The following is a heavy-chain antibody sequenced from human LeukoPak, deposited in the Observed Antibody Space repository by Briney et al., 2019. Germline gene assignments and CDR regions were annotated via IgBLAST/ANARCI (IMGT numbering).Heavy chain of an antibody. V-gene: IGHV4-34*01. CDR3: ARFTTGYYTLDY. J-gene: IGHJ4*02. CDR2: INHSGST. CDR1: GGSFSGYY. Sequence: SETLSLTCAVYGGSFSGYYWSWIRQPPGKGLEWIGEINHSGSTNDNPSLKSLVTISVDTSKNQCSLKLSSVTAADTAVYYCARFTTGYYTLDYWGQGTLVTVSS. D-gene: IGHD3/OR15-3a*01.